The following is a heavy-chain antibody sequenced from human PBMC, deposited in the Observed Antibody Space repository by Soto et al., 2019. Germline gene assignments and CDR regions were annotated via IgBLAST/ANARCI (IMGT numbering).Heavy chain of an antibody. Sequence: GGSLRLSCAASGFTFSSYDMHWVRQATGKGLEWVSAIGTAGDTYYPGSVKGRFTISRENAKNSLYLQMNSLRAGDTAVYYCARGAVRFLESAHMDVWGKGTTVTVSS. D-gene: IGHD3-3*01. CDR2: IGTAGDT. V-gene: IGHV3-13*01. CDR1: GFTFSSYD. CDR3: ARGAVRFLESAHMDV. J-gene: IGHJ6*03.